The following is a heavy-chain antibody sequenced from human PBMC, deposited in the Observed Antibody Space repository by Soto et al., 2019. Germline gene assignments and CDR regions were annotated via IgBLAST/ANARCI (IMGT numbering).Heavy chain of an antibody. CDR3: TRDPTTSSQGDY. Sequence: PGESLKISCAASGFTFSSYAMSWVRQAPGKGLEWVSAISGSGGSTHYADSVKGRFTISRDHSKNILYLQMNSLRAEDTAVYYCTRDPTTSSQGDYWGQGTRVTVSS. CDR2: ISGSGGST. CDR1: GFTFSSYA. V-gene: IGHV3-23*01. J-gene: IGHJ4*02.